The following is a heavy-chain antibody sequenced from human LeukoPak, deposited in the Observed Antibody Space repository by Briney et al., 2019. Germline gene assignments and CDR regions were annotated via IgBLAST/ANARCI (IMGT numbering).Heavy chain of an antibody. CDR2: IYYSGST. CDR3: ATLKNSGSSSTFDY. D-gene: IGHD1-26*01. J-gene: IGHJ4*02. Sequence: SETLSLTCTVSGSSISSSSYYWGWIRQPPGKGLGWIGSIYYSGSTYYNPSLKSRVTISVDTSKNQFSLKLSSVTAADTAVYYCATLKNSGSSSTFDYWGQGTLVTVSS. CDR1: GSSISSSSYY. V-gene: IGHV4-39*07.